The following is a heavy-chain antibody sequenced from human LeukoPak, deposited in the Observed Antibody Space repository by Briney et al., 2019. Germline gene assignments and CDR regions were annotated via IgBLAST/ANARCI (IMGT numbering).Heavy chain of an antibody. D-gene: IGHD2-15*01. J-gene: IGHJ4*02. CDR1: GYTFTSYG. Sequence: ASVKVSCKASGYTFTSYGISWMRQAPGQGLEWMGWISAYNGNTNYAQKLQGRVTMTTDTSTSTAYMELRSLRSDDTAVYYCARYNGYCSGGSCYSLDYWGQGTLVTVSS. CDR2: ISAYNGNT. CDR3: ARYNGYCSGGSCYSLDY. V-gene: IGHV1-18*01.